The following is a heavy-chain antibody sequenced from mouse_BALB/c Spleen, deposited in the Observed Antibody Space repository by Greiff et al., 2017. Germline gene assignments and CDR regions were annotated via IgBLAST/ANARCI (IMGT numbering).Heavy chain of an antibody. CDR3: ARGSYYAMDD. J-gene: IGHJ4*01. CDR2: ISDGGSYT. V-gene: IGHV5-4*02. Sequence: EVKLVESGGGLLKLGGSLKPPFAPTGFPFIAYSMFWVRQTPGKRLEWVATISDGGSYTYYPVSVKGRFTISRGNAKNNLYLQMSSLKSEDTAMYYCARGSYYAMDDWGQGTSVSVAA. CDR1: GFPFIAYS.